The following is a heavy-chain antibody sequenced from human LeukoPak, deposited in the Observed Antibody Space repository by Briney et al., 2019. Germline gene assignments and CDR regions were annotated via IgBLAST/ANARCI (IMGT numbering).Heavy chain of an antibody. CDR1: GYPFMSYG. CDR3: ARDLHFWSGYYANNWFDP. J-gene: IGHJ5*02. Sequence: ASVKVSYKPSGYPFMSYGFSWVRQAPGQGLEWMGWVTPHNGAAKYAQNFQGRVTMTTDRSTSTAYLELRRLRSDDTAVYYCARDLHFWSGYYANNWFDPWGQGTLVTVSS. V-gene: IGHV1-18*01. D-gene: IGHD3-3*02. CDR2: VTPHNGAA.